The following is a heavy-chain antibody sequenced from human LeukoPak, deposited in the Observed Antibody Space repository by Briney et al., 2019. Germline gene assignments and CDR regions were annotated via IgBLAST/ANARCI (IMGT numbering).Heavy chain of an antibody. J-gene: IGHJ4*02. Sequence: QPGRSLRLSCAASGFTFDDYAMHWVRQAPGKGLEWVSGISWNSGSIGYADSVKGRFTISRDNAKNSLYLQMNSLRAEDTALYYCAKDHGQKVSAGSLNYFDYWGQGTLVTVSS. D-gene: IGHD2-15*01. CDR3: AKDHGQKVSAGSLNYFDY. V-gene: IGHV3-9*01. CDR1: GFTFDDYA. CDR2: ISWNSGSI.